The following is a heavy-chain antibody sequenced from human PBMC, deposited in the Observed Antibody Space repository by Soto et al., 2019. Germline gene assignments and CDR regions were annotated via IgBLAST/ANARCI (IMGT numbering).Heavy chain of an antibody. CDR1: GYDFTAYD. CDR3: GRGPSPRAPAGGTPYYYAMDV. J-gene: IGHJ6*02. Sequence: QVQLVQSGAEVKQSGASVKVSCKASGYDFTAYDINWVRQASGQGLEWMGWMNPINGATGSARRFKGRLSMTRNPATGTAYLELTSLRSDDTAVYYCGRGPSPRAPAGGTPYYYAMDVWGQGTTVTVSS. D-gene: IGHD6-13*01. CDR2: MNPINGAT. V-gene: IGHV1-8*02.